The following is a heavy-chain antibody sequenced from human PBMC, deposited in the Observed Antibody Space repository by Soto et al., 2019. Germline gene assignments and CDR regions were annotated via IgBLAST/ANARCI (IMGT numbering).Heavy chain of an antibody. D-gene: IGHD2-15*01. CDR1: GGSISSYY. V-gene: IGHV4-59*01. CDR3: ARYCSGGSCYLDP. CDR2: MYHSGST. Sequence: QVQLQESGPGLVKPSETLSLTCTVSGGSISSYYWSWIRQPPGKGLEWIGYMYHSGSTNYNPSLKTRVTISVDTSKSPFSLKLSSVTAADPAVYYCARYCSGGSCYLDPWGQGTLVTVSS. J-gene: IGHJ5*02.